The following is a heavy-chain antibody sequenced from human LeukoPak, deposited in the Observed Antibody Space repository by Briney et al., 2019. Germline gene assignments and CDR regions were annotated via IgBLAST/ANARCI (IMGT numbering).Heavy chain of an antibody. Sequence: GGSLRLSCAASGFTVSYNYMSWVRQAPGKGLDWVLVIYSGGSTYYADSVKGRFSISRDNSKNTLYLQMTSLRAEDTAMYYCARNDYGYYFDYWGQGTLVTVSS. D-gene: IGHD4-17*01. CDR3: ARNDYGYYFDY. CDR1: GFTVSYNY. V-gene: IGHV3-66*01. CDR2: IYSGGST. J-gene: IGHJ4*02.